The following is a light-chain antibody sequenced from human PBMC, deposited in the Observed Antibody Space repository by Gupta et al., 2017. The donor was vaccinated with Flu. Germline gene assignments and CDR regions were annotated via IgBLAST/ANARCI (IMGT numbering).Light chain of an antibody. Sequence: QSALTQPASVSGSPGQLIIISCTGPTSDVGAYNLASWYQQHPDKAPKLIISEVSKRPSGVSDRFSGSKSGSTASLTISGLQAEDEADYFCCSYAGSFTYVSGPGTKVTVL. CDR3: CSYAGSFTYV. V-gene: IGLV2-23*02. J-gene: IGLJ1*01. CDR1: TSDVGAYNL. CDR2: EVS.